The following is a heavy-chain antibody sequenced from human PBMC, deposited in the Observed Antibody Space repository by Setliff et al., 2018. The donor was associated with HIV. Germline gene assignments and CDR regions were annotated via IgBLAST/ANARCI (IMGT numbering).Heavy chain of an antibody. CDR2: ISSSSSYT. CDR3: ARDYNINYYYGLDA. CDR1: GFTFSDYY. J-gene: IGHJ6*02. D-gene: IGHD3-10*01. Sequence: GGSLRLSCAASGFTFSDYYMSWIRQAPGKGLEWVSYISSSSSYTNYADSVKGRFTISRDNAKNSLYLQMNSLRDEDTAVYYCARDYNINYYYGLDAWGQGTTVTVSS. V-gene: IGHV3-11*06.